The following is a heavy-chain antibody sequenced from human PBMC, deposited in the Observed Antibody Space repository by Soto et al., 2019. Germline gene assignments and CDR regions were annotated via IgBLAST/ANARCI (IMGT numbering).Heavy chain of an antibody. J-gene: IGHJ4*02. V-gene: IGHV4-31*03. CDR3: ARASRVKWYGDTHSAFDY. D-gene: IGHD3-10*01. CDR1: GGSISSGGYY. Sequence: SETLSLTCTVSGGSISSGGYYWSCIRQHPGKGLQWIGYIYYSGSTYYNPSLKSRVTISVDTSKNQFSLKLSSVTAADTAVYYCARASRVKWYGDTHSAFDYWGQGTLVTVSS. CDR2: IYYSGST.